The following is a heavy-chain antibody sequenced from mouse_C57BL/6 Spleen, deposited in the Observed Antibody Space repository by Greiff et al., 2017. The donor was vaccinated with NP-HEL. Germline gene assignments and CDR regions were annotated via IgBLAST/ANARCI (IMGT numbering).Heavy chain of an antibody. CDR3: ARGDYGSRASYFEY. CDR1: GFTFSDYG. CDR2: ISSGSSTI. V-gene: IGHV5-17*01. Sequence: EVHLVESGGGLVKPGGSLKLSCAASGFTFSDYGMRWVRQAPGKGLEWVAYISSGSSTIYYADTVKGRFTISRDNAKNTLVLQMTSLRSEDTAMYYGARGDYGSRASYFEYWGQGTSLTVSS. D-gene: IGHD1-1*01. J-gene: IGHJ2*03.